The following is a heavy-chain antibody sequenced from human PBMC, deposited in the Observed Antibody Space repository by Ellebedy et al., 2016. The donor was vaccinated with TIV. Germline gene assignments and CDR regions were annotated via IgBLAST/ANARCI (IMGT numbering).Heavy chain of an antibody. V-gene: IGHV4-59*08. CDR3: AGYYDSSGYQFDY. Sequence: SETLSLTXTVSGGSISSYYWSWIRQPPGKGLEWIGYIYYSGSTNYNPSLKSRVTISVDTSKNQFSLKLSSVTAADTAVYYCAGYYDSSGYQFDYWGQGTLVTVSS. D-gene: IGHD3-22*01. CDR1: GGSISSYY. CDR2: IYYSGST. J-gene: IGHJ4*02.